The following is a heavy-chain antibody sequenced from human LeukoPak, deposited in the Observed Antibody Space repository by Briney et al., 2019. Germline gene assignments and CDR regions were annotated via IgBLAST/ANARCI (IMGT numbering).Heavy chain of an antibody. D-gene: IGHD3-22*01. CDR2: IYYSGST. CDR1: GGSFSGYY. V-gene: IGHV4-59*08. CDR3: ARHTPPDYYEVGDAFDI. Sequence: SETLSLTCAVYGGSFSGYYWSWIRQPPGKGLEWIGYIYYSGSTNYNPSLKSRVTISVDTSKNQFSLKLSSVAAADTAVYYCARHTPPDYYEVGDAFDIWGQGTMVTVSS. J-gene: IGHJ3*02.